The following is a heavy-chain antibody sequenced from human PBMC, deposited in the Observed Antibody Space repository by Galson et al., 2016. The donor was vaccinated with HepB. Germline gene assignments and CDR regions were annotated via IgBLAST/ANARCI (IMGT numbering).Heavy chain of an antibody. V-gene: IGHV4-4*07. D-gene: IGHD3/OR15-3a*01. CDR3: ARDRGSYPDFGDDYYMDV. J-gene: IGHJ6*03. CDR2: ISPTSST. CDR1: GGAISRYS. Sequence: LSLTCIVSGGAISRYSWAWIRQPAGKGLEWIGRISPTSSTNYNPSLQSRITMSIDTSKNQVTLNLRSVTAADTAVYYCARDRGSYPDFGDDYYMDVWGKGTTVTVSS.